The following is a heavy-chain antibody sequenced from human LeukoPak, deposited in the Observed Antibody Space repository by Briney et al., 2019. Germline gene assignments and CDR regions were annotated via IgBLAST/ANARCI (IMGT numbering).Heavy chain of an antibody. CDR3: ARGRSLHYDILTGYPYYFDY. CDR2: INHSGST. J-gene: IGHJ4*02. Sequence: PSETLSLTCAVYAGSFSGYYWSWIRQPPGKGLEWIGEINHSGSTNYNPSLKSRVTISVDTSKNQFSLKLSSVTAADTAVYYCARGRSLHYDILTGYPYYFDYWGQGTLVTVSS. V-gene: IGHV4-34*01. CDR1: AGSFSGYY. D-gene: IGHD3-9*01.